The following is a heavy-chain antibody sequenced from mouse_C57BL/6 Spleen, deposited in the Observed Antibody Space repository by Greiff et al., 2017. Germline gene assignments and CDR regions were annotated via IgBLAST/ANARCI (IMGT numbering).Heavy chain of an antibody. CDR3: ARNLDGFGG. V-gene: IGHV1-82*01. CDR1: GYAFSSSW. J-gene: IGHJ3*01. Sequence: VKLQESGPELVKPGASVKISCKASGYAFSSSWMNWVKQRPGTGLEWVGRIYPGDGDTNYNGKFKGTATLTANKSSGTAYMQRSSLTSEDSAVYFSARNLDGFGGWGQGTLVTVS. CDR2: IYPGDGDT.